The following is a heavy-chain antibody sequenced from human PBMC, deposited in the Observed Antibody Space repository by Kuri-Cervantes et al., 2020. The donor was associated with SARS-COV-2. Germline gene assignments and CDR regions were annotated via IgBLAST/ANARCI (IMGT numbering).Heavy chain of an antibody. CDR1: RFTFSHYG. J-gene: IGHJ5*02. V-gene: IGHV4-34*01. CDR2: INHSGST. Sequence: GSLRLSCAASRFTFSHYGVHWIRQPPGKGLEWIGEINHSGSTNYNPSLKSRVTISVDTSKNQFSLKLSSVTAADTAVYYCARQGHYERSGYNYFDPWGQGTQVTVSS. CDR3: ARQGHYERSGYNYFDP. D-gene: IGHD3-22*01.